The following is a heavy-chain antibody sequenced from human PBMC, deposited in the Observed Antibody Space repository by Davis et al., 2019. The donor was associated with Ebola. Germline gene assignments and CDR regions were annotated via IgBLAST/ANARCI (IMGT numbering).Heavy chain of an antibody. CDR2: IKEDGSEK. CDR3: ANLEWVNPDY. V-gene: IGHV3-7*01. Sequence: GESLKISCVASGFTFSRSWMNWVRQAPGQGLEWVASIKEDGSEKYHVHSVEGRFTISRDNAKNSLYLQMNSLRAEDTAVYYCANLEWVNPDYWGQGVLVIVSS. D-gene: IGHD3-3*01. CDR1: GFTFSRSW. J-gene: IGHJ4*02.